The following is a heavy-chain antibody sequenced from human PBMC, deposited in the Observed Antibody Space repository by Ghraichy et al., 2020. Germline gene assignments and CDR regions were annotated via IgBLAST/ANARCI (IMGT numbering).Heavy chain of an antibody. V-gene: IGHV4-31*03. CDR2: IYYSGST. CDR1: SGSISSGGYY. J-gene: IGHJ5*02. CDR3: ARGDCTSTSCYKFNWFDP. D-gene: IGHD2-2*02. Sequence: SQTLSLTCTVSSGSISSGGYYWSWIRQLPGKGLEWIGYIYYSGSTYYNPSLKSRVTISVDTSKNQFSLKLSSVTAADTAVYYCARGDCTSTSCYKFNWFDPWGQGTLVTVSS.